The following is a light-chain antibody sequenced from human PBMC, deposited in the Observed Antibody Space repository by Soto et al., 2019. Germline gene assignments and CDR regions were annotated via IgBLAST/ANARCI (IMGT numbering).Light chain of an antibody. V-gene: IGKV3-11*01. J-gene: IGKJ1*01. CDR3: QVRDVWPS. CDR1: QSVSTW. CDR2: DAS. Sequence: IVLTQSPVTLALSPGESAVLSCRASQSVSTWLAWYQHKPGQAPRLFIYDASKRAPGIPARFTGSGSGTDFTLTISSLEPEDIAVYYCQVRDVWPSFGQGTKVEIK.